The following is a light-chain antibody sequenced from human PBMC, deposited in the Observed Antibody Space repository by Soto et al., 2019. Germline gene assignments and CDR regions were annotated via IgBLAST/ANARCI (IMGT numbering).Light chain of an antibody. CDR3: QQLYIFPLT. V-gene: IGKV1-33*01. J-gene: IGKJ5*01. CDR2: DAS. CDR1: QDISNS. Sequence: DIQMTQSPSSRSASVGDRFTISCQASQDISNSLNWYQQKPGKAPKLLIYDASNLETGVPSRFSGGESGTEYTLTISSLQPEDSATYYCQQLYIFPLTFGQGTRLEIK.